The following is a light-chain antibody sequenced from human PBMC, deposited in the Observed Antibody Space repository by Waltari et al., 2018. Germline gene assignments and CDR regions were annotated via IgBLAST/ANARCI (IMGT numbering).Light chain of an antibody. CDR2: GAS. V-gene: IGKV3-20*01. CDR1: QSVNRDY. J-gene: IGKJ4*01. CDR3: QQYDISPLT. Sequence: EIVLTQSPGTLSVSPGEGATLSCRACQSVNRDYLAWYQQTPGQAHGLIIYGASSRAVGNPDRFIGRASGPHFSLTISRVEAADSALYYCQQYDISPLTFGGGTRVEI.